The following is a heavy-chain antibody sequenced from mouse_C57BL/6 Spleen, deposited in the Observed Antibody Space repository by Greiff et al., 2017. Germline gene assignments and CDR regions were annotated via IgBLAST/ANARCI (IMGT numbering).Heavy chain of an antibody. D-gene: IGHD1-1*01. J-gene: IGHJ2*01. CDR3: GRDYGSSDADYFDY. CDR1: GYTFTSYW. Sequence: QVQLQQPGAELVKPGASVKMSCKASGYTFTSYWITWVKQRPGQSLEWIGDIYPGSGSTNYTEKFKSKATLTVDTTASTAYMQLSSLTSEDSAVYYCGRDYGSSDADYFDYWGQGTTLTVSS. V-gene: IGHV1-55*01. CDR2: IYPGSGST.